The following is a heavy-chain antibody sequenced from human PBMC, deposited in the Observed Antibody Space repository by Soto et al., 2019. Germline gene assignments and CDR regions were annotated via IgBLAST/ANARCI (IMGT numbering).Heavy chain of an antibody. D-gene: IGHD6-6*01. CDR2: IYYSGST. Sequence: SETLSLTCTVSGGSISSYYWSWIRQLPGKGLEWIGYIYYSGSTNYNPSLKSRVTISVDTSKNQFSLKLSSVTAADTAVYYCARSGIAARPGDYYYYGMDVWGQGTTVTVSS. CDR3: ARSGIAARPGDYYYYGMDV. V-gene: IGHV4-59*01. J-gene: IGHJ6*02. CDR1: GGSISSYY.